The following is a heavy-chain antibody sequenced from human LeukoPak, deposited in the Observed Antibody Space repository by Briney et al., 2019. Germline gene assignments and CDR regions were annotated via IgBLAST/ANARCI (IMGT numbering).Heavy chain of an antibody. Sequence: GGSLRLSCAASGFTFSNYWMSWVRRAPEKGLEWVANIKQDGSETYYVDSVRGRFTISRDNAKNSLYLQMNSLRAEDTAVYYCARDFWGAYRVDYFDYWGQGTLVTVSS. CDR1: GFTFSNYW. V-gene: IGHV3-7*01. CDR2: IKQDGSET. CDR3: ARDFWGAYRVDYFDY. J-gene: IGHJ4*02. D-gene: IGHD3-3*01.